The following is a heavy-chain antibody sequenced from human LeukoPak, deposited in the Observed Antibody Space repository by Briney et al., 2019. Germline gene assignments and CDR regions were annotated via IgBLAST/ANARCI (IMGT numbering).Heavy chain of an antibody. V-gene: IGHV3-30*02. CDR3: AKEARFLEWLSPPYAFDI. CDR2: IRYDGSNK. Sequence: PGGSLRLSCAASGFTFSSYWMSWVRQAPGKGLEWVAFIRYDGSNKYYADSVKGRFTISRDNSKNTLYLQMNSLRAEDTAVYYCAKEARFLEWLSPPYAFDIWGQGTMVTVSS. D-gene: IGHD3-3*01. CDR1: GFTFSSYW. J-gene: IGHJ3*02.